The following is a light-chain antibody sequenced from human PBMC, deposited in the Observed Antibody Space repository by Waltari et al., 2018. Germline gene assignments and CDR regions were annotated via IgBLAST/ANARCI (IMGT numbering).Light chain of an antibody. CDR1: SNDFSGYDY. CDR2: DVT. V-gene: IGLV2-11*01. CDR3: CSYAGSYIYV. Sequence: QSALTQPRSVSGYPGQSITIACAETSNDFSGYDYVSWYQQYPGKAPKLIIYDVTTRPSGVPDRFSGSKSANTASLTISGLQAEDEADYYCCSYAGSYIYVFGSGTKVTVL. J-gene: IGLJ1*01.